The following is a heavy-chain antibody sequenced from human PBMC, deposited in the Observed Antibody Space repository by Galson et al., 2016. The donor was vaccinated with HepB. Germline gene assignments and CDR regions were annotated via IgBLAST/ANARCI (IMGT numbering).Heavy chain of an antibody. V-gene: IGHV3-23*01. D-gene: IGHD6-6*01. CDR1: GIIFSNYV. CDR3: AKDPHKCSSSSDCYFDY. J-gene: IGHJ4*02. CDR2: ISGSGDVT. Sequence: SLRLSCAASGIIFSNYVMSWVRRAPGKGLEWVSDISGSGDVTYYTASVRGRFTISRDNSRNTLYLQMNSLRAEDTAVYYCAKDPHKCSSSSDCYFDYWGQGTLVTVSS.